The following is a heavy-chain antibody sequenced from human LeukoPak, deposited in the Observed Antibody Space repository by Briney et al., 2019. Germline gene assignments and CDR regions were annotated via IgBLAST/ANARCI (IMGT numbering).Heavy chain of an antibody. D-gene: IGHD2-2*01. J-gene: IGHJ4*02. Sequence: ASVKVSCKASGYTFTSYGISWVRQAPGQGLEWMGWISAYNGNTNYAQKLQGRVTMTTDTSTSTAYMELRSLRSDDTAVYYCARGSKYCSSTSCYYYYFDYWDQGTLVTVSS. CDR1: GYTFTSYG. CDR2: ISAYNGNT. CDR3: ARGSKYCSSTSCYYYYFDY. V-gene: IGHV1-18*01.